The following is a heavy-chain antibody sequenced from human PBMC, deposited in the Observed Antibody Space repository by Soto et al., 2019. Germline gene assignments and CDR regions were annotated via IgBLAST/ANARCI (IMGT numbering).Heavy chain of an antibody. V-gene: IGHV4-34*01. Sequence: SETLSLTCAVYGGSFSAYYWSWIRQPPGKGLEWIGEINHSGGTSYNPSLKSRVTISVDTSKSQFSLKLTSVTAADRAVYYCARGSVDTVDSSGFYEYWAQGTPVTVSS. D-gene: IGHD3-22*01. CDR3: ARGSVDTVDSSGFYEY. CDR1: GGSFSAYY. CDR2: INHSGGT. J-gene: IGHJ1*01.